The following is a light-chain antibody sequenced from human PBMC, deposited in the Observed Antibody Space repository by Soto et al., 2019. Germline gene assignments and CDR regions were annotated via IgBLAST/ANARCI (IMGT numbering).Light chain of an antibody. CDR2: EVS. CDR1: QSLIHSDGSTY. J-gene: IGKJ1*01. CDR3: MQGTHWPWT. Sequence: DVVMTQSPLSLPVTLGQPASISCRSSQSLIHSDGSTYLNWFQQRPGQSPRRLIYEVSDRDSGVPDRFSGSGSGTDFTLKISRVEAEDVGAYYCMQGTHWPWTFGQGTEVEIK. V-gene: IGKV2-30*02.